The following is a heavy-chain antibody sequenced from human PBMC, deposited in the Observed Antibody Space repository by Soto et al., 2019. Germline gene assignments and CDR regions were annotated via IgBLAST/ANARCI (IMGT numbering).Heavy chain of an antibody. V-gene: IGHV4-30-2*01. CDR3: ARTPDI. CDR2: IYHSGST. J-gene: IGHJ3*02. Sequence: QLRLQESGSGLVKPSQTLSLTCAVSGGSVSSGGYSWSWIRQPPGKGLEWIGYIYHSGSTYYNPSLKSRVTISVDRSKNQFSLKLSSVTAADTAVYYCARTPDIWGQGTMVTVSS. CDR1: GGSVSSGGYS.